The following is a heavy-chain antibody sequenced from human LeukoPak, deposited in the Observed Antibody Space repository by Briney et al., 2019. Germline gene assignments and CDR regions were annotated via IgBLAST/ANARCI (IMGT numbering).Heavy chain of an antibody. D-gene: IGHD2-2*01. J-gene: IGHJ3*02. CDR2: INHSGST. CDR1: GGSFSGYY. CDR3: ASSRARAFDI. V-gene: IGHV4-34*01. Sequence: PSETLSLTCAVYGGSFSGYYWSGIRQPPGEGLEWIGEINHSGSTNYNPSLKSRVTISVDTSKNQFSLKLSSVTAADTAVYYCASSRARAFDIWGQGTMVTVSS.